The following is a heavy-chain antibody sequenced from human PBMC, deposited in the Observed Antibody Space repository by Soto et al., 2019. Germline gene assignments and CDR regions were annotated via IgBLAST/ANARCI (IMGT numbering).Heavy chain of an antibody. CDR2: IYPGDSDT. J-gene: IGHJ4*02. CDR3: ARQPVYYYDSSGYRDY. D-gene: IGHD3-22*01. Sequence: PGESLKISCKGSVYSFTSYWIGWVRQMPGKGLEWMGIIYPGDSDTRYSPSFQGQVTISADKSISTAYLQWSSLKASDTAMYYCARQPVYYYDSSGYRDYWGQGTLVTVSS. V-gene: IGHV5-51*01. CDR1: VYSFTSYW.